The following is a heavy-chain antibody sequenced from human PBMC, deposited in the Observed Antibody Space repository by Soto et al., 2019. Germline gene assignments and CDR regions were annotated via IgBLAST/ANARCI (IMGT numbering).Heavy chain of an antibody. CDR3: ARGQYYDFWSGYYTSPYSYMDV. J-gene: IGHJ6*03. CDR1: GGSISSYY. CDR2: IYYSGST. Sequence: PSETLSLTCTVSGGSISSYYWSWIRQPPGKGLEWIGYIYYSGSTNYNPSLKSRVTISVDTSKNQFSLKLSSVTAADTAVYYCARGQYYDFWSGYYTSPYSYMDVWGKGTTVTVSS. V-gene: IGHV4-59*08. D-gene: IGHD3-3*01.